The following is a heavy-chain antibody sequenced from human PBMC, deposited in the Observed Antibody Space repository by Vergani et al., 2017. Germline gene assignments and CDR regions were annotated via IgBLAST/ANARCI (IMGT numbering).Heavy chain of an antibody. CDR2: ISYDGTQK. Sequence: QVHLVESGGGVVQPGRSLRLSCVVSGFTSSYYGMHWVRPAPGKGLEWVAVISYDGTQKYYADSVKGRFTISRDNSKSTLYLQMNSLRTEDTAVYYCATKSCGTPSCKRGYFREWGQGTLVTVSS. CDR1: GFTSSYYG. J-gene: IGHJ1*01. V-gene: IGHV3-30*03. D-gene: IGHD2-15*01. CDR3: ATKSCGTPSCKRGYFRE.